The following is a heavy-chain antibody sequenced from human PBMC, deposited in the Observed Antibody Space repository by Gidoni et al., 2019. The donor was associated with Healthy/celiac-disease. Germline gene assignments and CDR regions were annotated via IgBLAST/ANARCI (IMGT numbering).Heavy chain of an antibody. D-gene: IGHD4-17*01. Sequence: EVQLVESGGGLVKPGGSLRLSGAASGFTFSSHSRNWVRQAPGKGLEWVYYISRSSSYIYYADSVKGRFTISRDNAKNSLYLKLNSLRAEDTAVYYCARARDMTTVVTRGFDYWGQGTLVTVSS. V-gene: IGHV3-21*05. CDR3: ARARDMTTVVTRGFDY. CDR1: GFTFSSHS. J-gene: IGHJ4*02. CDR2: ISRSSSYI.